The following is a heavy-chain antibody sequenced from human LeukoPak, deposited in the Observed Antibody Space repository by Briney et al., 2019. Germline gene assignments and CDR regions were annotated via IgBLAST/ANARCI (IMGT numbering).Heavy chain of an antibody. V-gene: IGHV3-49*03. CDR2: IRSKAYGGTT. CDR3: TIDWALDDWSPDAFDI. CDR1: GFTFGDYA. D-gene: IGHD3-9*01. J-gene: IGHJ3*02. Sequence: GGSLRLSCTASGFTFGDYAMSWFRQAPGKGLEWVGFIRSKAYGGTTEYAASVKGRFTISRDDSKSIAYLQMNSLKTEDTAVYYCTIDWALDDWSPDAFDIFGQGKTVNV.